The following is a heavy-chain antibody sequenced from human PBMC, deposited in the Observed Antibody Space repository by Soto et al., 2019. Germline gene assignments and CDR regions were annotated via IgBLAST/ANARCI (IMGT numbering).Heavy chain of an antibody. D-gene: IGHD2-15*01. Sequence: QEQLVQSGAEVKKHGASVKVSCKTSGYTFTDYDINWVRQATGQGLEWIGWMNPNSGETVYAQKFHGRVTMTRSASLRTAYLELSSLRSEDTAVYYCARVAVAARPRWYNWFDPWGQGTLVTVSS. CDR2: MNPNSGET. CDR1: GYTFTDYD. V-gene: IGHV1-8*01. CDR3: ARVAVAARPRWYNWFDP. J-gene: IGHJ5*02.